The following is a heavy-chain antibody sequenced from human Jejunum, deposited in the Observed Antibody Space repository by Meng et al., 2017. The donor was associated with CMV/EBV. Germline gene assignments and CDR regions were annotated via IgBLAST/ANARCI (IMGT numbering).Heavy chain of an antibody. J-gene: IGHJ4*02. CDR2: ITNTGSRI. V-gene: IGHV3-21*01. CDR3: ARDNDFTNYY. Sequence: CAASGFSFSDYGMHWVRQAPGKGLEWVASITNTGSRIYYGDSVKDRFTISRDNAENSLYLQMNSLRPEDTAVYYCARDNDFTNYYWGQGTLVTVSS. D-gene: IGHD4-11*01. CDR1: GFSFSDYG.